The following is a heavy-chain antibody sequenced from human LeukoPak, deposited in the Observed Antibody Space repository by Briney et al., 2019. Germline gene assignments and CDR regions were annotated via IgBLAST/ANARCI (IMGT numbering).Heavy chain of an antibody. V-gene: IGHV1-2*02. CDR1: GYTFTGFH. D-gene: IGHD4-17*01. CDR3: ARGGNIYGDYYFDY. CDR2: IDSNSGGT. J-gene: IGHJ4*02. Sequence: ASVKVSCKASGYTFTGFHMHWVRQAPGQGLEWMGWIDSNSGGTSYAQTSQGRVTMTRDTSISTAYMELSEMRSDDTAVYYCARGGNIYGDYYFDYWGQGTLVTVSS.